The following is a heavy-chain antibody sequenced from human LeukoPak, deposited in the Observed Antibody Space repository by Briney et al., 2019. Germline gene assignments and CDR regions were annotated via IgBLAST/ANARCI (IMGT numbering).Heavy chain of an antibody. CDR1: GGSISSGGYY. CDR3: ARADSSGWYNNY. CDR2: IYYSGST. Sequence: PSETLSLTCTVSGGSISSGGYYWSWIRQHPGKGLEWIGYIYYSGSTYYNPSLKSRVTISVDTSKNQFSLKLSSVTAADTAVYYCARADSSGWYNNYWGQGTLVTVSS. V-gene: IGHV4-31*03. J-gene: IGHJ4*02. D-gene: IGHD6-19*01.